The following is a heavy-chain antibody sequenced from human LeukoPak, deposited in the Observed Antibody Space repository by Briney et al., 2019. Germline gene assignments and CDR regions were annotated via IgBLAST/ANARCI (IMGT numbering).Heavy chain of an antibody. CDR3: ASLTTAEAFDI. Sequence: PSETLSLTCTVSGGSISSSSYYWGWIRQPPGKGLEWMGSIYYSGSTYYNPSLKSRVTISVDTSKNQFSLKLSSVTAADTAVYYCASLTTAEAFDIWGQGTMVTVSS. CDR2: IYYSGST. J-gene: IGHJ3*02. CDR1: GGSISSSSYY. D-gene: IGHD3-22*01. V-gene: IGHV4-39*07.